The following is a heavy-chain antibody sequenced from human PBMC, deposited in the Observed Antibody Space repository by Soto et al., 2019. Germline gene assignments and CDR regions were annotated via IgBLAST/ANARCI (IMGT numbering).Heavy chain of an antibody. J-gene: IGHJ6*02. V-gene: IGHV3-30*18. Sequence: PWGSLRLSCGASGFSFSKYGMHWVRQAPGEGLEWLSLISHAGSEKWYAESVKGRCTISRDNSKNTLYLQMNSLRGDDTAVYYCAKGYEVSPPVDSGWYSNYFYGVDVWGRGTTVTVSS. CDR1: GFSFSKYG. CDR3: AKGYEVSPPVDSGWYSNYFYGVDV. CDR2: ISHAGSEK. D-gene: IGHD6-19*01.